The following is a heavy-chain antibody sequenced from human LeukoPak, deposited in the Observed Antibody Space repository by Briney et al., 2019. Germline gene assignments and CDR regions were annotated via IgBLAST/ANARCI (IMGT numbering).Heavy chain of an antibody. Sequence: SETLSLTCTVSGGSISSYYWSWIRQPPGKGLEWIGYIYYSGSTNYNPSLKSRVTISVDTSKNQFSLKLSSVTAADTAVYYCARAAPNYYDSSGQSGFDYWGQGTLVTVSS. V-gene: IGHV4-59*01. CDR1: GGSISSYY. D-gene: IGHD3-22*01. CDR2: IYYSGST. CDR3: ARAAPNYYDSSGQSGFDY. J-gene: IGHJ4*02.